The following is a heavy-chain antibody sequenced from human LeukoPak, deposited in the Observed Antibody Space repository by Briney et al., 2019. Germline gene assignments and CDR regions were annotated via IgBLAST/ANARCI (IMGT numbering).Heavy chain of an antibody. J-gene: IGHJ4*02. CDR3: AREDGYCSGGNCYSYFDS. D-gene: IGHD2-15*01. Sequence: GGSLRLSCAASGFTFSHFWMSWVRQAAGKGLAWVAYIKETGSETYYVDSVKGRFTITRDNTRNSLFLQMYSLRAEDTAVYFCAREDGYCSGGNCYSYFDSWGQGTLVTVSS. CDR1: GFTFSHFW. V-gene: IGHV3-7*01. CDR2: IKETGSET.